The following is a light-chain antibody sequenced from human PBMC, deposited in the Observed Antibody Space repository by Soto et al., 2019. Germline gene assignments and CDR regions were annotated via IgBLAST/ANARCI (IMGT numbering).Light chain of an antibody. CDR3: HQYYSTPRT. J-gene: IGKJ2*01. Sequence: DIVMTQSPDSLAVSLGERATINCKSSQSVLYSSNNKNYLAWYQQKPGQPPKLLIYWVSTRESGVPDRFSGSGSGRDFTLTISSLQAEDEAVYYWHQYYSTPRTFGQGTKLEIK. CDR1: QSVLYSSNNKNY. V-gene: IGKV4-1*01. CDR2: WVS.